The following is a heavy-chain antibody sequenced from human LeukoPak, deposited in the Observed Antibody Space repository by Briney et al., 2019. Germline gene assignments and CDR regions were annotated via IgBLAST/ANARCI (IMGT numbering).Heavy chain of an antibody. Sequence: ASVKVSCKASGYTFTSYGISWVRQAPGQGLEWMGWISAYNGNTNYAQKLQGRVTMTTDTSTSTAYMELRSLRSDDTAVYYCARDKTPGEQWLVPAVYWGQGTLVTVSS. CDR2: ISAYNGNT. D-gene: IGHD6-19*01. CDR3: ARDKTPGEQWLVPAVY. CDR1: GYTFTSYG. J-gene: IGHJ4*02. V-gene: IGHV1-18*01.